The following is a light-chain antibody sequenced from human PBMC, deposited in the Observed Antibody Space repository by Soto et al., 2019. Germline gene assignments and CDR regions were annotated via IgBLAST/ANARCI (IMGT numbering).Light chain of an antibody. CDR2: DAS. CDR1: QDISNY. J-gene: IGKJ3*01. V-gene: IGKV1-33*01. Sequence: DMQMTQSPSSLSASVGDRVTITCQASQDISNYLNWYHQIQGKPPKLLIYDASNLEAGVPSRFSARGFGTKFTLTISRLQPEDSGIYYCQQYGGLASFGPGT. CDR3: QQYGGLAS.